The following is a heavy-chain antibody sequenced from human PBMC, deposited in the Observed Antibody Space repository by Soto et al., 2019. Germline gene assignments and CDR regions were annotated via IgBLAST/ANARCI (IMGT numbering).Heavy chain of an antibody. V-gene: IGHV1-18*01. J-gene: IGHJ4*02. CDR2: ISAYNGNT. D-gene: IGHD2-15*01. Sequence: QVQLVQSGAEVKKPGASVKVSCKASGYTFTSYGISWVRQAPGQGLEWMGWISAYNGNTNYAQKLQGRDTMTTDTATGKAYMELRGLRSDATAVYYCARDLFPYGSGGSCYSGAFDYWGQGTLVTVSS. CDR1: GYTFTSYG. CDR3: ARDLFPYGSGGSCYSGAFDY.